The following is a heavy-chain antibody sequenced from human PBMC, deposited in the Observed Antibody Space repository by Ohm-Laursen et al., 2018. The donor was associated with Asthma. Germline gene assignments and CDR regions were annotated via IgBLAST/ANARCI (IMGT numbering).Heavy chain of an antibody. CDR3: ARIGPEWELPGREYSVHH. CDR1: GFTFNKHH. CDR2: IDGSGGRT. D-gene: IGHD1-26*01. J-gene: IGHJ1*01. Sequence: SLRLSCAASGFTFNKHHMTWVRQAPGKGLEWVSAIDGSGGRTYYADSVRGRFTTSRDNAKNLVFLQMNDVRAEDTALYYCARIGPEWELPGREYSVHHWGQGTLVTVSS. V-gene: IGHV3-23*01.